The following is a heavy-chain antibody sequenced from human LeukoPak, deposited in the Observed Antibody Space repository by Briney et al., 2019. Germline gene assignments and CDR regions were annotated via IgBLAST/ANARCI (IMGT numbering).Heavy chain of an antibody. CDR2: ISGSGRST. D-gene: IGHD1-1*01. CDR3: AKGAGVYNGYYLDY. J-gene: IGHJ4*02. Sequence: GGSLRLSCAASGFTFSSYGMSWVHQAPGKGLEWVSAISGSGRSTYYADSVKGRFTISRDNSKNTLYLQMNSLRAEDTAVYYCAKGAGVYNGYYLDYWGQGTLVTVSS. V-gene: IGHV3-23*01. CDR1: GFTFSSYG.